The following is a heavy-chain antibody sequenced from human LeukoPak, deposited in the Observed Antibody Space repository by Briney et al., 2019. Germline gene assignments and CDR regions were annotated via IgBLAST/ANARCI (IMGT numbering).Heavy chain of an antibody. Sequence: ASVKVSCKASGYTFSSYGISWARQAPGQGLEWMGWIIAYNGNTNYAQKLQGRVTMTTDTSTSTAYMELRSLRSDDTAVYYCARESSGSPSPFDFWGQGTLVTVS. D-gene: IGHD1-26*01. V-gene: IGHV1-18*01. J-gene: IGHJ4*02. CDR3: ARESSGSPSPFDF. CDR2: IIAYNGNT. CDR1: GYTFSSYG.